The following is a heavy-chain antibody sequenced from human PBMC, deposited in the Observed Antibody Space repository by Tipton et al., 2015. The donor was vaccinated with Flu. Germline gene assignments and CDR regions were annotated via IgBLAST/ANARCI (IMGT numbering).Heavy chain of an antibody. J-gene: IGHJ4*02. CDR1: GGSFSGYY. CDR2: INHSGST. CDR3: ARAPRFWVAAVADNYFDY. D-gene: IGHD6-19*01. Sequence: LRLSCAVYGGSFSGYYWSWIRQPPGKGLEWIGEINHSGSTNYNPSLKSRVTISVDTSKNQFSLKLSSVTAADTAVYYCARAPRFWVAAVADNYFDYWGQGTLVTVSS. V-gene: IGHV4-34*01.